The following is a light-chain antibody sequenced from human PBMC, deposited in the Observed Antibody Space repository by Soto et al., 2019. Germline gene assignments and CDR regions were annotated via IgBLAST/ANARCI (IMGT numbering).Light chain of an antibody. Sequence: GDSFTITCRASQNVSTSLAWYQHKPGEAPKLLMFDVTNLESGVPSRFSGSGSGTELTLSISSLHSDDFATYYCQQYDYSRTFGQGTKVDIK. CDR3: QQYDYSRT. J-gene: IGKJ1*01. CDR2: DVT. CDR1: QNVSTS. V-gene: IGKV1-5*01.